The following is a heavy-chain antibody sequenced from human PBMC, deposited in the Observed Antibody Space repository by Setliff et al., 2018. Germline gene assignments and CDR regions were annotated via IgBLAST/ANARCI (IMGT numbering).Heavy chain of an antibody. V-gene: IGHV3-23*01. CDR3: AKDRNFPKDVFDT. J-gene: IGHJ3*02. CDR2: VSYSGDNT. CDR1: GFTFTSYG. Sequence: PGGSLRLSCAASGFTFTSYGMTWVPQAPGKGLEWVSGVSYSGDNTYYVATVKGRFTISRDDSKNTLYLQMNSLRAEDTGIYYCAKDRNFPKDVFDTWGQGTMVTVSS.